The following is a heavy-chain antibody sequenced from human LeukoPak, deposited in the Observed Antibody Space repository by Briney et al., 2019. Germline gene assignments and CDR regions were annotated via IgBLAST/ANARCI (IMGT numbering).Heavy chain of an antibody. CDR2: INPNSGGT. CDR3: ARFDQVSETAGGY. Sequence: ASVKVSCKASGYTFIGYYMHWVRQAPGQGLEWMGWINPNSGGTNYTQKFQGRVTMTRDTSISTAYMELSRLRSDDTAVYYCARFDQVSETAGGYWGQGTLVTVSS. J-gene: IGHJ4*02. D-gene: IGHD5/OR15-5a*01. V-gene: IGHV1-2*02. CDR1: GYTFIGYY.